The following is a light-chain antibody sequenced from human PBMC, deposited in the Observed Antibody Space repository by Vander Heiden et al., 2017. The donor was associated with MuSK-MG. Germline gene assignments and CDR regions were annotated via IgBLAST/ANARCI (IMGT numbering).Light chain of an antibody. V-gene: IGKV4-1*01. CDR2: WSS. CDR1: QSVLYSSNNKNY. CDR3: QQDDSTPET. Sequence: DIEMTQSPDSLAVSLGERATINCKSSQSVLYSSNNKNYLAWYQQKPGQPPKLLIYWSSTRESGVPDRFSGSGSGTDFTLTISSLQAEDVAVYYCQQDDSTPETFGQGTKVEIK. J-gene: IGKJ1*01.